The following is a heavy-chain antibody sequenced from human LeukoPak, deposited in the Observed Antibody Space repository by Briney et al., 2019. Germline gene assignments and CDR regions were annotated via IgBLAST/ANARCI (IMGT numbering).Heavy chain of an antibody. CDR1: GFTFSSYA. V-gene: IGHV3-30*04. CDR2: ISYDGSNK. J-gene: IGHJ4*02. D-gene: IGHD5-12*01. Sequence: GGSLRLSCAASGFTFSSYAMHWVRQAPGKGLEWVAVISYDGSNKYYADSVKGRFTISRDNSKNTLYLQMNSLRAEDTAVYYCARGALATWMLFDYWGQGTLVTVSS. CDR3: ARGALATWMLFDY.